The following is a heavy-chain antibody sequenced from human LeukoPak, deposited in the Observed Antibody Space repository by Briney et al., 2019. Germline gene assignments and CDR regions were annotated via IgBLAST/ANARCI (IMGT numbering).Heavy chain of an antibody. CDR1: GVSISSSNSY. CDR2: IYYSGST. V-gene: IGHV4-39*01. Sequence: SETLSLTCTVSGVSISSSNSYWGWIRQPPGKGLEWIGSIYYSGSTYYNPSLKSRVTISVDTSKNQFSLKLSSVTAADTAVYYCARRAVAGSRWFDPWGQGTLVTVSS. J-gene: IGHJ5*02. D-gene: IGHD6-19*01. CDR3: ARRAVAGSRWFDP.